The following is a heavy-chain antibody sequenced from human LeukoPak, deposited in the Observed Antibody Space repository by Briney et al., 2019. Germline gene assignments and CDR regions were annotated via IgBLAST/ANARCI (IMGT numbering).Heavy chain of an antibody. CDR2: ISRAGDRT. V-gene: IGHV3-23*01. Sequence: GGSLRLSCVGSGFIFSSYDMGWVRQAPGKGLEWVSSISRAGDRTYYEDSVKGRFTISRDNPRNTMYLQMNSLRAEDTAVYYCARGESFAFDVWGQGTMVTVSS. CDR3: ARGESFAFDV. CDR1: GFIFSSYD. J-gene: IGHJ3*01.